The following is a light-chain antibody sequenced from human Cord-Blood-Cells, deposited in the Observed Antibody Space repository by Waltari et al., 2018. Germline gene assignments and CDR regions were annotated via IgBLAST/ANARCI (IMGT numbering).Light chain of an antibody. V-gene: IGKV1-39*01. CDR1: QSISSY. CDR3: QQSYSTPYT. Sequence: DIQMTQSPSSLSASVGDRVTITCRASQSISSYLNWYQQKPGKASKLLIYAASSLQSGVPSSFSGSGSGTDVTLTISSLQPEDFATYYCQQSYSTPYTFGQGTKLEIK. J-gene: IGKJ2*01. CDR2: AAS.